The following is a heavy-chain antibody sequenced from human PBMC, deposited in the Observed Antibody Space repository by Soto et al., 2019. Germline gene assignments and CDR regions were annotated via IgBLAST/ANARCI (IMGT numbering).Heavy chain of an antibody. Sequence: GGSLRLSCAASVFAFSSYWMSWVRQAPGKGLEWVANMKLDGSEKYYVDSVKGRFTISKDNAKTSVYLQMNSLRAEATAVHYCSRGWGAHWGQGTLVTVSS. CDR2: MKLDGSEK. D-gene: IGHD3-16*01. V-gene: IGHV3-7*03. CDR3: SRGWGAH. CDR1: VFAFSSYW. J-gene: IGHJ4*02.